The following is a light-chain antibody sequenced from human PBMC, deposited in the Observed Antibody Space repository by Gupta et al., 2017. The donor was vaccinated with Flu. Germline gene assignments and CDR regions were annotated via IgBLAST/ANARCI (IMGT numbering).Light chain of an antibody. Sequence: GRATLSCRASQSGSSYLAWDQQQPGPAPRLLIHDAAETATGTPARFSGSGSGTDFTLTISSLEPEDVAVDYCQQRSNGPPITFGQGTRLEIK. CDR3: QQRSNGPPIT. CDR1: QSGSSY. J-gene: IGKJ5*01. V-gene: IGKV3-11*01. CDR2: DAA.